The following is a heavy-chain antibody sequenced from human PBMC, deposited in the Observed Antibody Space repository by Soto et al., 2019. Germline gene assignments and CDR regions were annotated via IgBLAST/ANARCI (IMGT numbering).Heavy chain of an antibody. CDR3: ARDRMKDPYYDFWSGYYLYYYGMDV. Sequence: EVQLVESGGGLVKPGGSLRLSCAASGFTFSSYSMNWVRQAPGKGLEWVSSISSSSSYIYYADSVKGRFTISRDNAKNSLYLQMNSLRAEDTAVYYCARDRMKDPYYDFWSGYYLYYYGMDVWGQGTTVTVSS. J-gene: IGHJ6*02. CDR1: GFTFSSYS. D-gene: IGHD3-3*01. V-gene: IGHV3-21*01. CDR2: ISSSSSYI.